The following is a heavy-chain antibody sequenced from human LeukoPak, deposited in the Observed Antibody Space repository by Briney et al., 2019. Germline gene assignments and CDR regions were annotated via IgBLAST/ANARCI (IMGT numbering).Heavy chain of an antibody. Sequence: SETLSLTCTVSGGSISSGGYYWSWIRQHPGKGLEWIGHIYYSGSTYYNPSLKSRVTISVDTSKNQFSLKLSSVTAADTAVYYCASLYYYGSGSYPRGWFDPWGQGTLVTVSS. V-gene: IGHV4-31*03. CDR3: ASLYYYGSGSYPRGWFDP. D-gene: IGHD3-10*01. J-gene: IGHJ5*02. CDR2: IYYSGST. CDR1: GGSISSGGYY.